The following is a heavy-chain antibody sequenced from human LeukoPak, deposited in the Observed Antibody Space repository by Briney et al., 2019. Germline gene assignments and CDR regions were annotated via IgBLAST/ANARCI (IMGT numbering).Heavy chain of an antibody. CDR1: GYTFTSYY. D-gene: IGHD3-22*01. CDR3: ARRAIVSSGYYFDY. V-gene: IGHV1-2*02. Sequence: GASVKVSCKASGYTFTSYYMHWVRQAPGQGLEWMGWINPNSGGTNYAQKFQGRVTMTRDTSISTAYMELSRLRSDDTAVYYCARRAIVSSGYYFDYWGQGTLVTVSS. CDR2: INPNSGGT. J-gene: IGHJ4*02.